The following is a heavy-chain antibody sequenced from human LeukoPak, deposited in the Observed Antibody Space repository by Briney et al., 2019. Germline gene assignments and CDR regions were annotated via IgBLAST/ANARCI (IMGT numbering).Heavy chain of an antibody. V-gene: IGHV1-18*01. Sequence: ASVKVSCKASGYTFTSYGISWVRQAPGQGLEWMGWISGYNGNTNYAQKLQGRVTMTTDTSTSTVYVELRSLRSDDTAVYYCAREEVRRAVAGYFDNWGQGTLVTVSS. J-gene: IGHJ4*02. CDR2: ISGYNGNT. D-gene: IGHD6-19*01. CDR1: GYTFTSYG. CDR3: AREEVRRAVAGYFDN.